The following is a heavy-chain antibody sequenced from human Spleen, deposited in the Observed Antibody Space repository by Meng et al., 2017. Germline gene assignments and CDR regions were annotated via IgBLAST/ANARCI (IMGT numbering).Heavy chain of an antibody. CDR2: INPNSGAT. CDR3: ARDEDISAAGKLFGDY. CDR1: GYTFTSYD. Sequence: ASVKVSCKASGYTFTSYDINWVRQATGQGLEWMAWINPNSGATKYAKKFQARVTMTGDTSISTAYMELSGLRSDDTAMYYCARDEDISAAGKLFGDYWGQGTLVTVSS. D-gene: IGHD6-25*01. J-gene: IGHJ4*02. V-gene: IGHV1-2*02.